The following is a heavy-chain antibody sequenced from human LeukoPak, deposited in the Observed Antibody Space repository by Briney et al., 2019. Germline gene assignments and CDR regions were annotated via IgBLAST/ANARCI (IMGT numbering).Heavy chain of an antibody. D-gene: IGHD6-13*01. Sequence: GGSLRLSCAASGFIFSSYGMHWVRQAPGKGLEWVAVITYDGGNRYCADSVKGRFTISSDNSQNTLFLQMNSLRAEDTAVYYCAKDRGSSSSAYGMDVWGQGTTVTVSS. CDR1: GFIFSSYG. CDR2: ITYDGGNR. V-gene: IGHV3-30*18. CDR3: AKDRGSSSSAYGMDV. J-gene: IGHJ6*02.